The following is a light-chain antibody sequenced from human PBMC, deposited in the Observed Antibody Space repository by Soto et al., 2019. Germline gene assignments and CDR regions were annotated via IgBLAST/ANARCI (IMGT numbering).Light chain of an antibody. V-gene: IGKV3-15*01. J-gene: IGKJ1*01. CDR2: DAS. CDR1: QSVSGK. CDR3: QHYNSYSEA. Sequence: EVLMTQSPATLSVSPGERATLSCRASQSVSGKLAWYQQKPGQAPRLLIYDASTRATGIPARFSGSGSGTEFTLTISSLQPDDFATYYCQHYNSYSEAFGQGTKVDIK.